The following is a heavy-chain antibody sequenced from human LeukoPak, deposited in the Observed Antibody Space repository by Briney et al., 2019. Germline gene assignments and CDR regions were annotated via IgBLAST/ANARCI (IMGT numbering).Heavy chain of an antibody. J-gene: IGHJ4*02. CDR1: GYTFTGYY. CDR3: ARARWDRARYFDY. V-gene: IGHV1-2*02. D-gene: IGHD1-26*01. Sequence: ASVKLSCKASGYTFTGYYMHWVRQAPGQGLEWMGWINPDSGGTVYAQKFQGRVTMTRDTSISTAYMELSRLRSDDTAVYYCARARWDRARYFDYWGQGTLLTVSS. CDR2: INPDSGGT.